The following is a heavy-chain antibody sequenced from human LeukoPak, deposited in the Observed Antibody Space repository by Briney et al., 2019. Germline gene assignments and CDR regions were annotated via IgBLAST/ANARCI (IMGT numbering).Heavy chain of an antibody. J-gene: IGHJ6*02. CDR1: GFTFSHYG. CDR3: ARGTPSSSGWLYYGMDV. D-gene: IGHD6-19*01. V-gene: IGHV3-23*01. Sequence: PGGSLRLSCEVSGFTFSHYGMSWVRQAPGKGPEWVAGFNDRGDSTYYADSVKGRFTISRDNSKNTLYLQMNSLRAEDTAVYYCARGTPSSSGWLYYGMDVWGQGTTVTVSS. CDR2: FNDRGDST.